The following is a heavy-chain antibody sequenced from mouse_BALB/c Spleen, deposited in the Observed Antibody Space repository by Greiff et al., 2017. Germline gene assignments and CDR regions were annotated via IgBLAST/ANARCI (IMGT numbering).Heavy chain of an antibody. CDR1: GFTFSSYA. D-gene: IGHD1-2*01. V-gene: IGHV5-9-4*01. J-gene: IGHJ4*01. CDR3: ARPASFLAMDY. Sequence: DVMLVESGGGLVKPGGSLKLSCAASGFTFSSYAMSWVRQSPEKRLEWVAEISSGGSYTYYPDTVTGRFTISRDNAKNTLYLEMSSLRSEDTAMYYCARPASFLAMDYWGQGTSVTVSS. CDR2: ISSGGSYT.